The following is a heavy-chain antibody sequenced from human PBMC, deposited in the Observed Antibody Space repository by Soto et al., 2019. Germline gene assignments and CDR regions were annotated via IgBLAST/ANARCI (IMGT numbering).Heavy chain of an antibody. V-gene: IGHV1-46*03. Sequence: QVQLVQSGAEVKKPGASVKVSCKASGYTFTSYYMHWVRQAPGQGLEWMGIINPSGGSTNYAQKIQGIVTMTRDTSTSTVYMELSSLRSEDTAVYYCAREKGAGAVAGPDFDYWGQGTLVTVSS. D-gene: IGHD6-19*01. J-gene: IGHJ4*02. CDR3: AREKGAGAVAGPDFDY. CDR1: GYTFTSYY. CDR2: INPSGGST.